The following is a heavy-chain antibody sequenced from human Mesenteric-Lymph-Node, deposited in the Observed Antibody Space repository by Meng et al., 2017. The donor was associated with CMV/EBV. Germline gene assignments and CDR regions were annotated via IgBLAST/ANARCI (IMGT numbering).Heavy chain of an antibody. CDR2: ISWTSGSI. D-gene: IGHD5-12*01. CDR1: GFTFDDYA. Sequence: GGSLRLSCAASGFTFDDYAIDWVRQAPGKGLEWVSGISWTSGSIDYADSVKGRFTISRDNAKNSLYLQMNSLRAEDTAVYYCARDYSGYDSYYFDYWGQGTLVTVSS. CDR3: ARDYSGYDSYYFDY. J-gene: IGHJ4*02. V-gene: IGHV3-9*01.